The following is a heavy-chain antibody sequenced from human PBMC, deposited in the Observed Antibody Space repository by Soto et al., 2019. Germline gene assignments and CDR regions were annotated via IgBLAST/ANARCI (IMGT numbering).Heavy chain of an antibody. CDR3: AKDRPGIALTGTGSGY. CDR1: GFTFSSYG. D-gene: IGHD6-19*01. J-gene: IGHJ4*02. CDR2: ISTSGFST. V-gene: IGHV3-23*01. Sequence: AEGSLRLSCAASGFTFSSYGMSWVRQAPGKGLEWVSAISTSGFSTYYADSVKGRFTISRDNSKNTLYLQMTSLRAEDTAVYYCAKDRPGIALTGTGSGYWGQGTLVTVSS.